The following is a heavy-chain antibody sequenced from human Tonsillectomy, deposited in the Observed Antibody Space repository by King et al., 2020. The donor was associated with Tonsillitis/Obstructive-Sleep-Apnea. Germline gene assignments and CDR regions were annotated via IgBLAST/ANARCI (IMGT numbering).Heavy chain of an antibody. V-gene: IGHV1-69*10. CDR1: GGTFSSYV. CDR2: IIPILGIA. D-gene: IGHD3-3*01. J-gene: IGHJ6*03. Sequence: QDQLVQSGAEVKKPGSSVKVSCKASGGTFSSYVISWVRQAPGQGLEWMGGIIPILGIANYAQKFQGRVTITADKSTGTAYMELSSLRSEDTAIYYCARDRDKYDDYNYYMDVWGKGTKVTVSS. CDR3: ARDRDKYDDYNYYMDV.